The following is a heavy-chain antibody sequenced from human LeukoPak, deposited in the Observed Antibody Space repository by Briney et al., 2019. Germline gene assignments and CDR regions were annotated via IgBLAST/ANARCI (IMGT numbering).Heavy chain of an antibody. Sequence: PSETLSLTCTVPGGSISSYYWSWIRQPPGKGLEWIGYIYYSGSTNYNPSLKSRVTISVDTSKNQFSLKLSSVTAADTAVYYCARRTAAAGLDYWGQGTLVTVSS. J-gene: IGHJ4*02. D-gene: IGHD6-13*01. CDR3: ARRTAAAGLDY. CDR1: GGSISSYY. CDR2: IYYSGST. V-gene: IGHV4-59*08.